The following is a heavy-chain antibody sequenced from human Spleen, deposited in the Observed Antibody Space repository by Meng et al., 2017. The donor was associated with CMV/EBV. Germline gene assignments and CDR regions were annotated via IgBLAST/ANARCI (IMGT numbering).Heavy chain of an antibody. D-gene: IGHD1-26*01. V-gene: IGHV3-15*01. CDR3: AATEFDY. CDR1: GFTFSNAW. CDR2: IKSKTNGGTT. Sequence: GESLKISCVASGFTFSNAWMNWIRQAPGKGLEWVGRIKSKTNGGTTDYSAPVKGRFTISRDDSINTLYLQMSGLKTEDTAVYYCAATEFDYWGQGTLVTVSS. J-gene: IGHJ4*02.